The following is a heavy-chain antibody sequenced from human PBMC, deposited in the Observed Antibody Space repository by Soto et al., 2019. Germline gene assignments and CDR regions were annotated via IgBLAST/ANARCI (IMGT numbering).Heavy chain of an antibody. CDR1: GGSISSGGYS. CDR2: IYHSGST. CDR3: ARQRYYGSGSYRYYYYYGMDV. V-gene: IGHV4-30-2*01. D-gene: IGHD3-10*01. Sequence: SETLSLTCAVSGGSISSGGYSWSWIRQAPGKGLEWIGYIYHSGSTYYNPSLKSRVTISVDRSKNQFSLKLSSVTAADTAVYYCARQRYYGSGSYRYYYYYGMDVWGQGTTVTVSS. J-gene: IGHJ6*02.